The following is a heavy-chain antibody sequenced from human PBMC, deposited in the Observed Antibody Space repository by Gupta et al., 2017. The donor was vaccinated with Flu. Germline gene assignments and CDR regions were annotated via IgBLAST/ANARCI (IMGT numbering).Heavy chain of an antibody. D-gene: IGHD5-12*01. CDR3: ARDPWTHYYFDY. CDR2: IWYDGGNK. V-gene: IGHV3-33*01. J-gene: IGHJ4*02. CDR1: GFTFSDYG. Sequence: QVQLVESGGGVVQPGRSLRLSCSASGFTFSDYGMHWVRQAPGKGLEWVAVIWYDGGNKYYADSVKGRFTISRDNAKNTVYLQLNSLRAEDTAVYYCARDPWTHYYFDYWGQGALVTVSS.